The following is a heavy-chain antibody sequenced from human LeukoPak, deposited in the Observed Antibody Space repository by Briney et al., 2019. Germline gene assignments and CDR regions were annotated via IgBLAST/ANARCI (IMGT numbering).Heavy chain of an antibody. Sequence: GGSLRLSCAASGFPFSLYNMNWVRQAPGKGLEWVSYISSSSTIIYYADSVKGRFTISRDNAKNSLYLQMNSLRAEDTAVYYCAELGITMIGGVWGKGTTVTISS. J-gene: IGHJ6*04. CDR3: AELGITMIGGV. D-gene: IGHD3-10*02. V-gene: IGHV3-48*04. CDR1: GFPFSLYN. CDR2: ISSSSTII.